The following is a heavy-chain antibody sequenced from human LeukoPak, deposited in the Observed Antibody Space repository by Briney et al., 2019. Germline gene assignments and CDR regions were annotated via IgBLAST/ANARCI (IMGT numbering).Heavy chain of an antibody. CDR3: ARDYSITGTTPTIDY. J-gene: IGHJ4*02. D-gene: IGHD1-7*01. Sequence: SETLSLTCAVYGGSFSGYYWSWIRQPPGKGLEWIGEINHSGSTNYNPSLKSRVTISVDTSKNQFSLKLSSVTAADTAVYYCARDYSITGTTPTIDYWGQGTLVTVSS. CDR1: GGSFSGYY. CDR2: INHSGST. V-gene: IGHV4-34*01.